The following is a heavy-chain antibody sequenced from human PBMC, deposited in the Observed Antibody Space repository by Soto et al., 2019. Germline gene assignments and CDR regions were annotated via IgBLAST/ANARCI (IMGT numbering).Heavy chain of an antibody. Sequence: ASVKVSCKASGYTFTSYYMHWVRQAPGQGLEWMGIINPSGGSTSYAQKFQGRVTMTRDTSTSTVYMELSSLRSEDTAVYYCALGTWDSSGWYTFPFDYWGQGTVVTVSS. J-gene: IGHJ4*02. V-gene: IGHV1-46*01. CDR1: GYTFTSYY. CDR2: INPSGGST. CDR3: ALGTWDSSGWYTFPFDY. D-gene: IGHD6-19*01.